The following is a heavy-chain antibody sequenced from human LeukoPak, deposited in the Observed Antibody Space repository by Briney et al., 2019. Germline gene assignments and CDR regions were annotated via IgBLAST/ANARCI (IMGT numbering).Heavy chain of an antibody. CDR3: ARRAYGTGFDY. D-gene: IGHD3/OR15-3a*01. CDR1: GGSISSSPYW. V-gene: IGHV4-39*01. J-gene: IGHJ4*02. Sequence: SETLSLTCTVFGGSISSSPYWWSWIRQPPGKGLEWIGTIYFSGSTFYHPSLEGRVSISADRSKNQFSLKLASVTAADTAVYYCARRAYGTGFDYWGQGTVVTVSS. CDR2: IYFSGST.